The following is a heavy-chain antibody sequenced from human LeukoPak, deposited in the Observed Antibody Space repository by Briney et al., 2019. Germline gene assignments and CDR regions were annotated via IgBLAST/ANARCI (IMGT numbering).Heavy chain of an antibody. Sequence: GSLRLSCAASGFTFSSYSMNWVRQAPGKGLEWIGSIYYSGSTYSNPSLRSRVTISLDTSKNQFSLKLSSVTAADTAVYYCARAGIAVGHFDYWGQGTLVTVSS. CDR3: ARAGIAVGHFDY. J-gene: IGHJ4*02. D-gene: IGHD6-19*01. V-gene: IGHV4-39*07. CDR1: GFTFSSYS. CDR2: IYYSGST.